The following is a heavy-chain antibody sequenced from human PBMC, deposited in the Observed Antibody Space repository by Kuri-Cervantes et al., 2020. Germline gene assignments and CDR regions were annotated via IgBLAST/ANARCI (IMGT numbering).Heavy chain of an antibody. CDR1: GFTFSSFA. Sequence: GESLKIPCAASGFTFSSFAMSWVRQAPGKGLEWVSTIIGDGGSAYYADSVKGRFTISRDNSKNTLYLQMNSLRAEDTAIYYCAKHRSGIAVAASNYWGQGTLVTVSS. CDR3: AKHRSGIAVAASNY. CDR2: IIGDGGSA. D-gene: IGHD6-19*01. J-gene: IGHJ4*02. V-gene: IGHV3-23*01.